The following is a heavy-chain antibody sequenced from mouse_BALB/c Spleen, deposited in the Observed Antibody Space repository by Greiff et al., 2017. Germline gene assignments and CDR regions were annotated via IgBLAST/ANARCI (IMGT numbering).Heavy chain of an antibody. Sequence: QVQLKQPGAELVRPGASVKLSCKASGFSFTSYWMNWVKQRPGQGLEWIGMIHPSDSETRLNQKFKDKATLTVDKSSSTAYMQLSSPTSEDSAVYYCLIYYDYDRAFAYWGQGTLVTVAA. V-gene: IGHV1S82*01. D-gene: IGHD2-4*01. CDR3: LIYYDYDRAFAY. CDR2: IHPSDSET. CDR1: GFSFTSYW. J-gene: IGHJ3*01.